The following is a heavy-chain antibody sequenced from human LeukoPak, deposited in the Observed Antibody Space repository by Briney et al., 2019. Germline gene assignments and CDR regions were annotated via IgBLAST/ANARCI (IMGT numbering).Heavy chain of an antibody. D-gene: IGHD1-26*01. J-gene: IGHJ6*02. CDR2: ISAYNGNT. CDR1: GGTFSSYA. Sequence: ASVKVSCKASGGTFSSYAISWVRQAPGQGLEWMGWISAYNGNTNYAQKLQGRVTMTTDTSTSTAYMELRSLRSDDTAVYYCARAGQIVGATNYYYYYGMDVWGQGTTVTVSS. V-gene: IGHV1-18*01. CDR3: ARAGQIVGATNYYYYYGMDV.